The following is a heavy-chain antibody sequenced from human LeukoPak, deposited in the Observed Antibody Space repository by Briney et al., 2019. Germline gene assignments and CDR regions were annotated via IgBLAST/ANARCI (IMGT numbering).Heavy chain of an antibody. J-gene: IGHJ4*02. V-gene: IGHV4-34*01. CDR2: IKHSGST. Sequence: SQTLSLTCAVYGGPFSGYYWNWIRHPPAKGLEWSGEIKHSGSTNYNPSLKSRVTISVDTSKNQLSLKLNSVTAADTAVYYCARGPEWSIAGRPFVSWDGRTLVTVSS. CDR3: ARGPEWSIAGRPFVS. CDR1: GGPFSGYY. D-gene: IGHD6-6*01.